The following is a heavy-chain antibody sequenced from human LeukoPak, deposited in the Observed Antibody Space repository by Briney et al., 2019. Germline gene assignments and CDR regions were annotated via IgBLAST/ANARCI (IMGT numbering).Heavy chain of an antibody. J-gene: IGHJ4*02. V-gene: IGHV3-23*01. Sequence: GGSLRLSCAASGFTFSSYAMSWVCQAPGKGLEWVSAISGSGGSTYYADSVKGRFTISRDNSKNTLYLQMNSLGAEDTAVYYCAKGIQLWLFDYWGQGTLVTVSS. D-gene: IGHD5-18*01. CDR3: AKGIQLWLFDY. CDR2: ISGSGGST. CDR1: GFTFSSYA.